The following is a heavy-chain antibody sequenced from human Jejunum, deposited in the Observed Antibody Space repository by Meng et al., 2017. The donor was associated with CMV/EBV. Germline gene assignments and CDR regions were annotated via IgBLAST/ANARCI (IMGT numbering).Heavy chain of an antibody. CDR3: ARLPDTSGWYGMDV. Sequence: SDFTFSGYSMSWVRQAPGKGLECVSYISTSETYIYYADSVKGRFTISRDNAEKSLYLQMNSLRGEDTAVYYCARLPDTSGWYGMDVWGQGTTVTVSS. CDR2: ISTSETYI. V-gene: IGHV3-21*04. D-gene: IGHD6-19*01. J-gene: IGHJ6*02. CDR1: DFTFSGYS.